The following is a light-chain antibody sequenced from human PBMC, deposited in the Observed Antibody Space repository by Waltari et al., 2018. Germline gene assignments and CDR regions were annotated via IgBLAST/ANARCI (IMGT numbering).Light chain of an antibody. CDR2: EVS. CDR1: NSDVGGYNY. J-gene: IGLJ2*01. V-gene: IGLV2-14*01. CDR3: SSYTSSSSVV. Sequence: QSALTQPASVSGSPGQSITISCTGTNSDVGGYNYVYWYQQHPGKAPKLMIYEVSNRPSGVSNRFSGSKSGNTASLTISGLQAEDEADYYCSSYTSSSSVVFGGGTKLTVL.